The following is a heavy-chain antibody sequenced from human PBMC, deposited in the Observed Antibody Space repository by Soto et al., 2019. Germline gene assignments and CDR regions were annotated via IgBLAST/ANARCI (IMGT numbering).Heavy chain of an antibody. CDR1: GFTFSSYA. J-gene: IGHJ3*02. CDR2: ISGSGGST. Sequence: EVQLLESGGGSVQPGGSLRLSCAASGFTFSSYAMSWVRQAPGKGLEWVSAISGSGGSTYYADSVKGRFTISRDNSKNTLYLQMNSLRAEDTAVYYCAKAYPGLRFLEWLTSDIWGQGTMVTVSS. V-gene: IGHV3-23*01. D-gene: IGHD3-3*01. CDR3: AKAYPGLRFLEWLTSDI.